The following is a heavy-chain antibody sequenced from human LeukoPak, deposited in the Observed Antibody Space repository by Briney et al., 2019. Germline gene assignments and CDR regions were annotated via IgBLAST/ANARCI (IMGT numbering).Heavy chain of an antibody. J-gene: IGHJ4*02. CDR2: IYYSGST. V-gene: IGHV4-39*01. CDR3: ARHEDSDRLYYFDY. CDR1: GGSINSSSYY. Sequence: PSETLSLTCTVSGGSINSSSYYWGWIRQPPGKGLEWIGSIYYSGSTYYNPSLKSRVTISVDTSKNQFSLKLSSVTAADTAVYYCARHEDSDRLYYFDYWGQGTLVTVSS.